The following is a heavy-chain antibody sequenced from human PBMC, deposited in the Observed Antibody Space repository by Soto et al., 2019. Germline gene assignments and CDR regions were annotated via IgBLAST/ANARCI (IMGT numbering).Heavy chain of an antibody. CDR3: ASPIPCSGGRCYHP. D-gene: IGHD2-15*01. V-gene: IGHV3-30-3*01. J-gene: IGHJ4*02. CDR2: ISYDGSNK. CDR1: GFTFSSYA. Sequence: QVQLVESGGGVVQPGRSLRLSCAASGFTFSSYAMHWVRQAPCKGLGWVAVISYDGSNKYYADSVKGRFTISRDNSKNTLYLQMNSLRAEDTAVYYCASPIPCSGGRCYHPGGQGTLVTVSS.